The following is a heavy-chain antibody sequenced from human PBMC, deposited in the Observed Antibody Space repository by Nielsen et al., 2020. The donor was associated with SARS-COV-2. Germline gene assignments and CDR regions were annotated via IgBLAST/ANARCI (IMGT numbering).Heavy chain of an antibody. V-gene: IGHV3-13*04. CDR2: IGTAGDT. J-gene: IGHJ6*02. D-gene: IGHD6-13*01. Sequence: GGSLRLSCAASGFTFSSYDMHWVRQATGKGLEWASAIGTAGDTYYPGSVKGRFTISRENAKNSLYLQMNSLRAGDTAVYYCARDSMSSSSWYYYYYYGMDVWGQGTTVTVSS. CDR3: ARDSMSSSSWYYYYYYGMDV. CDR1: GFTFSSYD.